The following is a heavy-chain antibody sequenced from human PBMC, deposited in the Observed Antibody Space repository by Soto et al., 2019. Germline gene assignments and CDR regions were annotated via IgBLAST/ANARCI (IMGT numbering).Heavy chain of an antibody. CDR1: GVPISSGGYS. CDR3: AAGGGLPRYY. D-gene: IGHD5-12*01. V-gene: IGHV4-30-2*01. J-gene: IGHJ4*02. CDR2: IYHSGST. Sequence: QLQLQESGSGLVKPSQTRSLTCAVSGVPISSGGYSWSWIRQPPGKGLEWIGYIYHSGSTYYNPSLTSRVTISVDRSKNQFSLKLRSVTAADTAVYYCAAGGGLPRYYWGQGTLVTVSS.